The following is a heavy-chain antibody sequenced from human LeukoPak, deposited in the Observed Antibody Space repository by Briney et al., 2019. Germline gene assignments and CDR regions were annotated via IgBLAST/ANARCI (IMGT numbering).Heavy chain of an antibody. J-gene: IGHJ3*01. Sequence: GASVKVSCKASGYTFTGYYMHWVRQAPGQGLEWMGWINPNSGGTNYAQKFQGRVTMTRDTSIITAYLELSRLRSDDTAVYYCARAPPPQYYYDTSGYYYLDAFDVWGQGTMVTVSS. CDR3: ARAPPPQYYYDTSGYYYLDAFDV. V-gene: IGHV1-2*02. CDR1: GYTFTGYY. D-gene: IGHD3-22*01. CDR2: INPNSGGT.